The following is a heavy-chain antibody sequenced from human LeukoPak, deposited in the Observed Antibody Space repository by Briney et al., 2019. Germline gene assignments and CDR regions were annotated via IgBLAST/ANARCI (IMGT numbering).Heavy chain of an antibody. CDR2: IYTSGST. CDR3: ARLIWFGSAFDI. D-gene: IGHD3-10*01. J-gene: IGHJ3*02. Sequence: SETLSLTCTVSGGSIAGTSFYWSWIRQPAGKGLEWIGRIYTSGSTNYNPSLKSRVTISLDTSKNQFSLKLSPVTAADTAVYYCARLIWFGSAFDIWGQGTMVTVSS. CDR1: GGSIAGTSFY. V-gene: IGHV4-61*02.